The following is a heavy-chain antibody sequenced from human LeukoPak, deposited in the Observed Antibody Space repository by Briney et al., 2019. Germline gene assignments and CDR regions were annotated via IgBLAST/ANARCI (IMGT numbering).Heavy chain of an antibody. D-gene: IGHD6-19*01. Sequence: GGSLRLSCAASGFTFDDYAMHWVGQAPGKGLEGVSGISWNSGSIVYADSVKGRFTISRDNAKNSLYLQMNSLRAEDMALYYCAKDLLAVAGPLDYWGQGTLVTVSS. CDR2: ISWNSGSI. V-gene: IGHV3-9*03. CDR3: AKDLLAVAGPLDY. J-gene: IGHJ4*02. CDR1: GFTFDDYA.